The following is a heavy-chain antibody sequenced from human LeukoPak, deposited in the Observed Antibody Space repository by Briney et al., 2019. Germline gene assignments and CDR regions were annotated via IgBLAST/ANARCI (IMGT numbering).Heavy chain of an antibody. CDR3: ARGLYDILTPFDY. V-gene: IGHV3-21*01. CDR2: ITISSTYI. J-gene: IGHJ4*02. Sequence: GGSLRLSCAASGFIFSSYSMNWVRQAPGKGLEWVSSITISSTYIYYADSVKGRFTISRDNAKNSLYLQMNSLRAEDTAVYYCARGLYDILTPFDYWGQGTLVTVSS. CDR1: GFIFSSYS. D-gene: IGHD3-9*01.